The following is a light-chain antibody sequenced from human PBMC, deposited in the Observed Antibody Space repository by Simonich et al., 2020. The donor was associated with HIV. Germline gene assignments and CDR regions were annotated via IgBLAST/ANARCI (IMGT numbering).Light chain of an antibody. V-gene: IGKV3-11*01. CDR1: QSVSSY. CDR3: QQRSNWPPGNT. Sequence: EIVLTQSPGTLSLSPGERATLSCRASQSVSSYLAWYQQKPGQAPRLPIYDASNRATGIPARFSGSGSVTDFTLTISSLEPEDFAVYYCQQRSNWPPGNTFGGGTKVEIK. J-gene: IGKJ4*01. CDR2: DAS.